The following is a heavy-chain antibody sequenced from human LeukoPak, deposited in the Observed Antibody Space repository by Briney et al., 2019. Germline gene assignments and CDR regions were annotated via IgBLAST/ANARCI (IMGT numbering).Heavy chain of an antibody. D-gene: IGHD2-21*01. CDR1: GYTFTGYY. Sequence: ASVKVSCKASGYTFTGYYMHWVRQAPGQGLEWMGWINPYSGATNYAQKFQGRVTMTRDTSIRTAYMDLGSLKSDDTAVYYCARAHIGNDLFIDYWGQGTLVTVSS. V-gene: IGHV1-2*02. J-gene: IGHJ4*02. CDR3: ARAHIGNDLFIDY. CDR2: INPYSGAT.